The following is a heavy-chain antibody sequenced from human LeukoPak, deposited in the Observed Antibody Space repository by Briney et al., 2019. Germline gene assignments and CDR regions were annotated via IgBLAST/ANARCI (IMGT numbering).Heavy chain of an antibody. Sequence: GASLRLSCAASGFTFSSDGMHWVRQAPGKGLEWVAVIWYDGSNKYYADSVKGRFTISRDNSKNTLYLQMNSLRAEDTAVYYCARDGPDYDYVWGSYRAPPPLDYWGQGTLVTVSS. D-gene: IGHD3-16*02. CDR1: GFTFSSDG. J-gene: IGHJ4*02. CDR2: IWYDGSNK. CDR3: ARDGPDYDYVWGSYRAPPPLDY. V-gene: IGHV3-33*01.